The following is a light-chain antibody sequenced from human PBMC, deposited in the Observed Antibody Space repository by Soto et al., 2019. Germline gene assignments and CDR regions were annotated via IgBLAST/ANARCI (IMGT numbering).Light chain of an antibody. V-gene: IGKV1-5*01. J-gene: IGKJ1*01. CDR2: DAS. CDR3: QQYNSYSEA. CDR1: QSISSW. Sequence: DIQMTQSPSTLSASVGARFTITCRASQSISSWLAWYQQKPGKAPKLLIYDASSLESGVPSRFSGSGSGTEFTLTISSLQPDDFATYYCQQYNSYSEAFGQGTKVDI.